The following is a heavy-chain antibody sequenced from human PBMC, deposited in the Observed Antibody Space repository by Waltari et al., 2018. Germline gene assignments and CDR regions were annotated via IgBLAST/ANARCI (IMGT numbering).Heavy chain of an antibody. D-gene: IGHD3-22*01. V-gene: IGHV1-69*08. Sequence: QVQLVQSGAEVKKPGSSVKVSCKASGGTFSSYTISWVRQAPGQGLEWMGRSIPILGKANNAQKVQGRGTITADKSTSTAYMELSSLRSEDTAVYYCARDTYYDSSGTYWGQGTLVTVSS. J-gene: IGHJ4*02. CDR3: ARDTYYDSSGTY. CDR2: SIPILGKA. CDR1: GGTFSSYT.